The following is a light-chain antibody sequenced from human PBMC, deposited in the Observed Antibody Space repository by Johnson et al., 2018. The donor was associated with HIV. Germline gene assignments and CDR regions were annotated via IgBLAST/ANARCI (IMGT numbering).Light chain of an antibody. CDR2: DNN. CDR3: GTWVSNLSAGGV. V-gene: IGLV1-51*01. J-gene: IGLJ1*01. CDR1: SSNIGYNS. Sequence: QSVLTQPPSVSAARGQKVTISCSGSSSNIGYNSDFWYLQLPGTVPKLLIYDNNKRLTGITDRSFGFQSGTSSILCITGLYTWEVADNYCGTWVSNLSAGGVYGDGTKITIL.